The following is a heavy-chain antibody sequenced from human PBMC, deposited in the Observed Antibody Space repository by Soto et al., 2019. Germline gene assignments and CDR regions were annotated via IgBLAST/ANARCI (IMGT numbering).Heavy chain of an antibody. CDR3: ARKLNTMVRGDNWFDP. CDR1: GGSFSGYY. Sequence: SETLSLTCAVYGGSFSGYYWSWIRQPPGKGLEWIGEINHSGSTNYNPSLKSRVTISVDTSKNQFSLKLSSVTAADTAVYYCARKLNTMVRGDNWFDPWGQGTLVTVPS. D-gene: IGHD3-10*01. V-gene: IGHV4-34*01. CDR2: INHSGST. J-gene: IGHJ5*02.